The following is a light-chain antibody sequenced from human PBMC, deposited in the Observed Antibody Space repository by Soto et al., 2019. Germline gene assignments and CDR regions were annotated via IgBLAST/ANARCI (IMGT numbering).Light chain of an antibody. Sequence: QSVLTQVASVSGSPGQSITISYTGTSSDVGTYDYVSWYQQHPGKAPKLMIYNVNYRPSGVSNRFSGSKSGSTASLTISGLQADDEADYYCSSYTKTTTVVFGGGTKLTVL. CDR3: SSYTKTTTVV. V-gene: IGLV2-14*03. CDR2: NVN. CDR1: SSDVGTYDY. J-gene: IGLJ2*01.